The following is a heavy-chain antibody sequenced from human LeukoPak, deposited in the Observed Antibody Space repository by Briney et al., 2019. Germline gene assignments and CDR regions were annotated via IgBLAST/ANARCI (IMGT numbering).Heavy chain of an antibody. D-gene: IGHD6-13*01. Sequence: SETLSLTCTVSGGSISSYYWSGIRQPPRKGLEWIGYIYYSGSTNYNPSLKSRVTISVDTSKNQFSLKLSSVTAADTAVYYCAGTRYSSSWYAFDYWGQGTLVTVSS. CDR3: AGTRYSSSWYAFDY. CDR2: IYYSGST. CDR1: GGSISSYY. V-gene: IGHV4-59*01. J-gene: IGHJ4*02.